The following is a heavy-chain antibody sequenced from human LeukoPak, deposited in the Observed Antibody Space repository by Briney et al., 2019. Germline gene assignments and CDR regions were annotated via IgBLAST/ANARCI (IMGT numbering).Heavy chain of an antibody. J-gene: IGHJ3*01. Sequence: GGSLRLSCKVSGLTVSRNSINWVRQAPGKGLEWVSVIYTGDSTYYADSVKGRFTISSDESKNTVYLQMNSLTAEDTAIYYCAADHRDLDAFDVWAQGTLVSVSS. CDR1: GLTVSRNS. V-gene: IGHV3-66*01. CDR2: IYTGDST. CDR3: AADHRDLDAFDV.